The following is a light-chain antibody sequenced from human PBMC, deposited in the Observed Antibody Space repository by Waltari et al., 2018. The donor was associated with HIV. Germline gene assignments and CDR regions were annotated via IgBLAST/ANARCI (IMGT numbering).Light chain of an antibody. V-gene: IGLV1-51*01. J-gene: IGLJ3*02. CDR3: GTWDSSLSAWV. CDR2: DNN. CDR1: SPNIGNNY. Sequence: QSVLTQPPSVSAAPGQKVTISCSGSSPNIGNNYVSWYQQLPGTAPKLLIYDNNKRPSGIPDRFSGSKSCTSATLGITGLQTGDEADYYCGTWDSSLSAWVFGGGTKLTVL.